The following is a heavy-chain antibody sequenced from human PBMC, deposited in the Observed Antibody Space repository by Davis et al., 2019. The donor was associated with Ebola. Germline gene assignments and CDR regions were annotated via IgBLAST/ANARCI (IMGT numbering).Heavy chain of an antibody. J-gene: IGHJ5*01. D-gene: IGHD6-25*01. V-gene: IGHV1-69*06. CDR2: IIPIFGTA. CDR3: ARGGVILAANHYFVS. Sequence: AASVKVSCKASGGTFSSYAISWVRQAPGQGLEWMGGIIPIFGTANYAQKFQGRVTITADKSTSTAYMELSSLRSEDTAMYYCARGGVILAANHYFVSWGQGTLVTVSS. CDR1: GGTFSSYA.